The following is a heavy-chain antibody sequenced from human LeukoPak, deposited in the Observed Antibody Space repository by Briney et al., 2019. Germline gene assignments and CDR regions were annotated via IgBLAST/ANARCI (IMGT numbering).Heavy chain of an antibody. Sequence: GGSLRLSCAASGFTFSSYDMHWVRQATGKGLEWGSAIGTAGDTYYPGSVKGRFTISRENAKNALYPQMNSLRAGDTAVYCCARSKGGDTAMVAFDYWGQGTLVTVSS. CDR3: ARSKGGDTAMVAFDY. CDR2: IGTAGDT. V-gene: IGHV3-13*01. D-gene: IGHD5-18*01. CDR1: GFTFSSYD. J-gene: IGHJ4*02.